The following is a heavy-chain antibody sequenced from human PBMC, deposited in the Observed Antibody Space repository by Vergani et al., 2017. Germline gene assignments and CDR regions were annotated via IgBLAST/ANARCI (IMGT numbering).Heavy chain of an antibody. V-gene: IGHV5-51*03. CDR2: IYPGDSDT. CDR1: GYSFTSYW. D-gene: IGHD2-15*01. Sequence: EVQLVPSGAEVKTPGESLKISCKGSGYSFTSYWIGWVRQMPGKGLEWMGIIYPGDSDTRYSPSFQGQVTISADKSISTAYLPWSSLKASDPAMYYCARATGYCSGGSCYHPPYDYYMDVWGKGTTVTVSS. J-gene: IGHJ6*03. CDR3: ARATGYCSGGSCYHPPYDYYMDV.